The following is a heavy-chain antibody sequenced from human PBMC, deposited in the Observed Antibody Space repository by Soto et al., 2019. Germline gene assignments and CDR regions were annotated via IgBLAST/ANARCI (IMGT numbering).Heavy chain of an antibody. J-gene: IGHJ6*03. V-gene: IGHV3-15*01. CDR1: GFTFSNAW. CDR3: VGLWFSSEQGPRYMDV. D-gene: IGHD2-21*01. CDR2: IKSKTDGGTT. Sequence: GGSLRLSCAASGFTFSNAWMSWVRQAPGKGLEWVGRIKSKTDGGTTDYAAPVKGRFTISRDDSKNTLYLQMNSLKTEDTAVYYCVGLWFSSEQGPRYMDVWGKGTTVTVSS.